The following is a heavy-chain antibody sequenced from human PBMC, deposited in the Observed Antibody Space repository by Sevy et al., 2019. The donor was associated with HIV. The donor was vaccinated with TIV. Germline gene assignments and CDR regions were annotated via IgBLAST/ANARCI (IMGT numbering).Heavy chain of an antibody. J-gene: IGHJ4*02. Sequence: GGSLRLSCTASGFTFGDYAMSWFRQAPGKGLEWVGFIRSRAYGGTTEYAASVKGRFTISRDDSKSIAYLQMNSLKTEDTAVYYCTRDPGVVTLPSFDYWGRGTLVTVSS. CDR1: GFTFGDYA. V-gene: IGHV3-49*03. CDR3: TRDPGVVTLPSFDY. CDR2: IRSRAYGGTT. D-gene: IGHD2-21*02.